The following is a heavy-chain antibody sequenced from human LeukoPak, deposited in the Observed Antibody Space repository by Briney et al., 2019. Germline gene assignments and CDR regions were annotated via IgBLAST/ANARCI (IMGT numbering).Heavy chain of an antibody. CDR2: INPNSGGT. CDR3: ARAGGWGDHYYYYYGMDV. V-gene: IGHV1-2*02. CDR1: GYTFTGYY. J-gene: IGHJ6*02. D-gene: IGHD2-21*02. Sequence: ASVKVSCKASGYTFTGYYMHWVRQAPGQGLEWMGWINPNSGGTNYAQKFQGRVTMTRDTSISTAYMGLSRLRSDDTAVYYCARAGGWGDHYYYYYGMDVWGQGTTVTVSS.